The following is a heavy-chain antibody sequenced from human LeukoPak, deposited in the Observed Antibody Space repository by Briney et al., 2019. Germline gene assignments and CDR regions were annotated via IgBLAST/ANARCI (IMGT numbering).Heavy chain of an antibody. CDR3: ARGLTYYDFWSGFKNWFDP. V-gene: IGHV1-46*01. CDR2: INPSGGST. D-gene: IGHD3-3*01. CDR1: GYTFTSYY. Sequence: GASVKVSCKASGYTFTSYYMHWVRQAPGQGLEWMGIINPSGGSTSYAQKSQGRVTMTRDTSTSTVYMELSSLRSEDTAVYYCARGLTYYDFWSGFKNWFDPWGRGTLVTVSS. J-gene: IGHJ5*02.